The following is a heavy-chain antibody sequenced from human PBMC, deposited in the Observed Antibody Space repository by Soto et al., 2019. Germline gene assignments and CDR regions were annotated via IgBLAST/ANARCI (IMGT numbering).Heavy chain of an antibody. J-gene: IGHJ5*02. V-gene: IGHV1-18*04. Sequence: ASVKVSCKASGYTFTNYGFTWGRQAPGQGLEWMGWISAYNGNANYGQNFQGRVTMTTDTATSTAHMELRSLRYDETDIYYCARGSRLDWFDPWGQGTLVTVSS. CDR2: ISAYNGNA. D-gene: IGHD6-6*01. CDR3: ARGSRLDWFDP. CDR1: GYTFTNYG.